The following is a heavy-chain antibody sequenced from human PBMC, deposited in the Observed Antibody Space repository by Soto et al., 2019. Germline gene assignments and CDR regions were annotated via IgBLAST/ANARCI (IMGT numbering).Heavy chain of an antibody. V-gene: IGHV4-34*01. Sequence: SETLSLTCAVYGGSFSGYYWSWIRQPPGKGLEWIGETNHSGSTNYNPSLKSRVTISVDTSKNQFSLKLSSVTAADTAVYYCARAPITIFGVVIIGGYYYYGMDVWGQGTTVTVSS. J-gene: IGHJ6*02. CDR1: GGSFSGYY. D-gene: IGHD3-3*01. CDR3: ARAPITIFGVVIIGGYYYYGMDV. CDR2: TNHSGST.